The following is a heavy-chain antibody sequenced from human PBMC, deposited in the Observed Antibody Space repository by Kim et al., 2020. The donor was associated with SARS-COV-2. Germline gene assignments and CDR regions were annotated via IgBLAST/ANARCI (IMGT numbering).Heavy chain of an antibody. CDR2: IYYSGNT. CDR3: ARDKISLGGRSGFDY. Sequence: SETLSLTCTVSGGSISSSSYYWGWIRQPPGKGLEWIGSIYYSGNTYYNPSLKSRVTISVDTSKNQFSLKLSSVTAADTAIYYCARDKISLGGRSGFDYWGQGTLVTFSS. D-gene: IGHD3-16*01. V-gene: IGHV4-39*07. J-gene: IGHJ4*02. CDR1: GGSISSSSYY.